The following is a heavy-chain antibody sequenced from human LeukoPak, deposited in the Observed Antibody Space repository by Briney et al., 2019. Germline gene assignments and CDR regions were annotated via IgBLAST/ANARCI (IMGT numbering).Heavy chain of an antibody. V-gene: IGHV3-33*01. CDR3: ARESGKFDY. CDR2: IWYDGSNK. Sequence: PGRSLRLSCAASGFTFSSYGMHWVRQAPGKGLEWVAVIWYDGSNKYYADSVKGRFTISRDNSKNSLSLEMNSLRTEDTAMYYCARESGKFDYWGQGTLVAVSS. CDR1: GFTFSSYG. J-gene: IGHJ4*02.